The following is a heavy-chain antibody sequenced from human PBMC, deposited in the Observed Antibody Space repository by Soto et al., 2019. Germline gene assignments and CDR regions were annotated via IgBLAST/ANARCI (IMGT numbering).Heavy chain of an antibody. V-gene: IGHV1-69*13. J-gene: IGHJ6*02. D-gene: IGHD2-15*01. CDR1: GGTFSSYA. Sequence: ASVKVSCKASGGTFSSYAISWVRQAPGQGLEWMGGIIPIFGTANYAQKFQGRVTITADESTSTAYMELSSLRSEDTAVYYCARDASCGHGSGQPYYYYGMDVWGQGTTVTVSS. CDR2: IIPIFGTA. CDR3: ARDASCGHGSGQPYYYYGMDV.